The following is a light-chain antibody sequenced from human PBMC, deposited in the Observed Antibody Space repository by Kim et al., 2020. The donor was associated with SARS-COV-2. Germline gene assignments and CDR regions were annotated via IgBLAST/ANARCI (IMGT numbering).Light chain of an antibody. V-gene: IGKV3-20*01. CDR1: QSVSSKM. CDR3: QQDGSSPLT. J-gene: IGKJ4*01. CDR2: GAT. Sequence: EIVLTQSPVTLSLSPGERATLSCRASQSVSSKMLAWYQQKPRPAPRLLIYGATSTATGLPGRFCGSGSGEDFTLTISRLEPEDFAAYYCQQDGSSPLTFGGGTKVDIK.